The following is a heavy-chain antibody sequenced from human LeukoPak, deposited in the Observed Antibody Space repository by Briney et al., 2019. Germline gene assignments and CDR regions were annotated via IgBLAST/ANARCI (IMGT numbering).Heavy chain of an antibody. CDR1: GGTFSSYT. CDR3: ARDLISSGWYYFDY. D-gene: IGHD6-19*01. Sequence: SVRVSCKASGGTFSSYTISWVRQAPGQGLEWMGRIIPILGIANYAQKFQGRVTITADKSTSTAYMELSSLRSEDTAVYYCARDLISSGWYYFDYWGQGTLVTVSS. J-gene: IGHJ4*02. V-gene: IGHV1-69*04. CDR2: IIPILGIA.